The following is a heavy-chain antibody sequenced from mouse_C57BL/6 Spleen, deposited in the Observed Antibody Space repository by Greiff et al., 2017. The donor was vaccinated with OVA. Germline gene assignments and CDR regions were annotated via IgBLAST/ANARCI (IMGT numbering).Heavy chain of an antibody. D-gene: IGHD1-1*01. J-gene: IGHJ2*01. CDR2: IYPGDGDT. V-gene: IGHV1-82*01. CDR3: ARAITTVVATV. CDR1: GYAFSSSW. Sequence: QVQLQQSGPELVKPGASVKISCKASGYAFSSSWMNWVKQRPGKGLEWIGRIYPGDGDTNYNGKFKGKATLTADKSSSTAYMQLSSLTSEDSAVYFCARAITTVVATVWGQGPTLTVSS.